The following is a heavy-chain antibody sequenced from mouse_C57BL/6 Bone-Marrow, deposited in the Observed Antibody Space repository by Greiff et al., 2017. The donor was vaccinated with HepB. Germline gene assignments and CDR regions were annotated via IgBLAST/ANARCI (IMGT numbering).Heavy chain of an antibody. CDR2: IWGVGST. CDR1: GFSLTSYG. J-gene: IGHJ4*01. CDR3: ATADGKNYAMDY. Sequence: QVQLQQSGPGLVAPSQSLSITCTVSGFSLTSYGVDWVRQSPGKGLEWLGVIWGVGSTNYNSALKSRLSISKDNSKSQVFLKMNSLQTDDTAMYYCATADGKNYAMDYWGQGTSVTVSS. V-gene: IGHV2-6*01. D-gene: IGHD2-1*01.